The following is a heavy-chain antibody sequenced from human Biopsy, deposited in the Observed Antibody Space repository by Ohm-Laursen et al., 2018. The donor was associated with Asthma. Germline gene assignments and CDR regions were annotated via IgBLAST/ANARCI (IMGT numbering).Heavy chain of an antibody. D-gene: IGHD6-19*01. J-gene: IGHJ6*02. CDR1: GGSINSSTW. CDR3: ARDGSSVAGTPYGMDV. Sequence: TLSLTCTVSGGSINSSTWWSWVRQPPGKGLEWIGEFFHTGSTNYSPSLKSRVTISVDTSKNQFSLRLISVTAADTAVYYCARDGSSVAGTPYGMDVWGQGTTVTVSS. CDR2: FFHTGST. V-gene: IGHV4-4*02.